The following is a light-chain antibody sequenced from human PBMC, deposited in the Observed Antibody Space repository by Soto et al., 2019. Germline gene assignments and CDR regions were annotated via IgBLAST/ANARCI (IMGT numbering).Light chain of an antibody. Sequence: QSVLTQPASVSGSPGQSITISCTGTSGDIGSYNRVSWYQHRPGKAPKLIIYEVTERPSGVSNRFSGSKSGNTASLTISGLQAEDEAEYYCSSYTNINTRACVFGTGTKVTVL. J-gene: IGLJ1*01. CDR3: SSYTNINTRACV. CDR1: SGDIGSYNR. CDR2: EVT. V-gene: IGLV2-14*01.